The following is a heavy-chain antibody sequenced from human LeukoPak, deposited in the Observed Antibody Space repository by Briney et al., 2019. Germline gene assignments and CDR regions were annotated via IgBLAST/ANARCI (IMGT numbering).Heavy chain of an antibody. D-gene: IGHD2-2*01. J-gene: IGHJ4*02. Sequence: RSSETLSLTCTVSGYSISSGYYWGWIRQPPGKGLEWIGSIYHSGSTYYNPSLKIRVTISVDTSKNQFSLKLSPVTAADTAVYNCAREPIQYCSSTSCYPGWGQGTLVTVSS. V-gene: IGHV4-38-2*02. CDR3: AREPIQYCSSTSCYPG. CDR1: GYSISSGYY. CDR2: IYHSGST.